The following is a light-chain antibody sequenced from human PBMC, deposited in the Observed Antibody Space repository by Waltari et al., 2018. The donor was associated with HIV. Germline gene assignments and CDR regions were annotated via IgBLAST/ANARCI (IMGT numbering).Light chain of an antibody. CDR3: QAWDSSTALV. V-gene: IGLV3-1*01. CDR2: QDS. Sequence: SYELTQPPSVSVSPGQTASITCSGEKLGDKYACWYQQKPGQSPVLVIYQDSKRPSGIPERFSGSNSGNTATLTISGTQAMDEADYYCQAWDSSTALVFGGGTKLTVL. CDR1: KLGDKY. J-gene: IGLJ2*01.